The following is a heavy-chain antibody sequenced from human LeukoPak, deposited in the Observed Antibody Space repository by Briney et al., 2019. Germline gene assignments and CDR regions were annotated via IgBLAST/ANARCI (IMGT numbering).Heavy chain of an antibody. CDR2: ISYDGRNK. CDR3: AKDTCSGGSCYDGRDY. D-gene: IGHD2-15*01. CDR1: GFFFRSYG. V-gene: IGHV3-30*18. Sequence: GGSLRLSCAASGFFFRSYGMHWVRQAPGRGLEWVTLISYDGRNKYYADSVKGRFTISRDNSKNTLYLQMNSLRAEDTAVYYCAKDTCSGGSCYDGRDYWGQGTLVTVSS. J-gene: IGHJ4*02.